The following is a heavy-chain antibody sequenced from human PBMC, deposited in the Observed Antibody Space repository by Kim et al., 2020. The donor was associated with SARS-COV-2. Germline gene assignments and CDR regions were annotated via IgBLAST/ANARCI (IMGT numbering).Heavy chain of an antibody. V-gene: IGHV3-74*01. CDR3: ASLICSGGSCPSPDFDS. J-gene: IGHJ4*02. D-gene: IGHD2-15*01. Sequence: GGSLRLSCAASGFTFSSYWMHWVRQVPGKGLVWVSRINSDGSFTHYADSVKGRFTISRDKAKNTVHLQMNSPRAEATAVYYCASLICSGGSCPSPDFDSWGQGTLVTVSS. CDR2: INSDGSFT. CDR1: GFTFSSYW.